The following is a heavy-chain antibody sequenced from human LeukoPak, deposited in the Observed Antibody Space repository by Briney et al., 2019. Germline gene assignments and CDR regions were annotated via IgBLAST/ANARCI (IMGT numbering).Heavy chain of an antibody. CDR3: ARGPCTGGVCYNAFDI. Sequence: GASVKVSCKASGGTFSSYAISWVRQAPGQGLEWMGGIIPIFGTANYAQKFQGRVTITADESTSTAYMELSSLRSEDTAVYYCARGPCTGGVCYNAFDIWGQGTMVNVSS. CDR2: IIPIFGTA. CDR1: GGTFSSYA. V-gene: IGHV1-69*13. D-gene: IGHD2-8*02. J-gene: IGHJ3*02.